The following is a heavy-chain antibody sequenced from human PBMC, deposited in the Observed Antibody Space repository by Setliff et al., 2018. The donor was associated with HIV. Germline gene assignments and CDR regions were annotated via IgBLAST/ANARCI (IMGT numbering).Heavy chain of an antibody. CDR1: GVSVRSGDH. D-gene: IGHD1-20*01. J-gene: IGHJ4*02. CDR2: FSYTDEP. V-gene: IGHV4-30-4*08. CDR3: GRARSSWYNTSPYYFDS. Sequence: PSETLSLTCTVSGVSVRSGDHWSWVRQAPGKGLELIGYFSYTDEPYINYLEYFNPSLKSRLGITLDKPRNQFSLKLTSVTAADTAFYYCGRARSSWYNTSPYYFDSWGQGTLGTVPQ.